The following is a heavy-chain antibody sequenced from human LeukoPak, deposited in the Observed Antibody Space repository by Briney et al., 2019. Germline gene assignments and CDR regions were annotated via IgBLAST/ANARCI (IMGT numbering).Heavy chain of an antibody. D-gene: IGHD2-21*01. V-gene: IGHV4-39*01. CDR3: ASYCGGDCYTPADY. CDR1: GGSISSSSYY. J-gene: IGHJ4*02. CDR2: IYYSGST. Sequence: SETLSLTCTVSGGSISSSSYYWGCIRQPPGKGLEWIGSIYYSGSTYYNPSLKSRVTISVDTSKNQFSLKLSSVTAADTAVYYCASYCGGDCYTPADYWGQGTLVTVSS.